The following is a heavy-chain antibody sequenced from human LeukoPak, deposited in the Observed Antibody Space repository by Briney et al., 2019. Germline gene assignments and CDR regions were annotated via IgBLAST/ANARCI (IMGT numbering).Heavy chain of an antibody. CDR3: ARTLSGSGYYTGDAFDI. J-gene: IGHJ3*02. D-gene: IGHD3-3*01. Sequence: ASVKVSCKASGYTFTSYGISWVRQAPGQGLEWMGWISAYNGNTNYAQKLQGRVTMTTDTSTSTAHMELRSLRSDDTAVYYCARTLSGSGYYTGDAFDIWGQGTMVTVSS. CDR1: GYTFTSYG. CDR2: ISAYNGNT. V-gene: IGHV1-18*01.